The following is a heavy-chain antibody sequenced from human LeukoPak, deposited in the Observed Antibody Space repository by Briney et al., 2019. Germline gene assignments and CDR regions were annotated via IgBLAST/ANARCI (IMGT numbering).Heavy chain of an antibody. D-gene: IGHD6-6*01. V-gene: IGHV4-34*01. CDR1: GGSFNDYS. J-gene: IGHJ4*02. Sequence: SETLSLTCAVYGGSFNDYSWTWIRQPPGKGLEWIGEINHSGSTNYNPSLKSRVTISVDTSKNQFSLKLSSVTAADTAVYYCARVAWAAEYSSSSDRPPDYWGQGTLVTVSS. CDR2: INHSGST. CDR3: ARVAWAAEYSSSSDRPPDY.